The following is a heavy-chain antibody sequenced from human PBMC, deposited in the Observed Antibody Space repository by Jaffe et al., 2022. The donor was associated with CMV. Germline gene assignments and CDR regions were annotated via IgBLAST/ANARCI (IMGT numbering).Heavy chain of an antibody. J-gene: IGHJ5*02. V-gene: IGHV1-2*04. CDR2: INPNSGGT. D-gene: IGHD6-13*01. CDR1: GYTFTGYY. Sequence: QVQLVQSGAEVKKPGASVKVSCKASGYTFTGYYMHWVRQAPGQGLEWMGWINPNSGGTNYAQKFQGWVTMTRDTSISTAYMELSRLRSDDTAVYYCARGSNSKASSSAGDWFDPWGQGTLVTVSS. CDR3: ARGSNSKASSSAGDWFDP.